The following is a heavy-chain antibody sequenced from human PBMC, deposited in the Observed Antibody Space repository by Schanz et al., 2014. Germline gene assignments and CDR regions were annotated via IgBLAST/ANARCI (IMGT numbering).Heavy chain of an antibody. V-gene: IGHV3-7*01. CDR1: GFAFDTFW. D-gene: IGHD3-3*01. J-gene: IGHJ3*02. Sequence: EVQLVESGGGLVQPGGSLRLSCAASGFAFDTFWMSWVRQAPGKGLEGVANKKHDGSEKYYVDSVKGRFTISRDNATNSMYLEMNSLRAEDTAVFYCARVGGTYYDFWSGVPPTVMHDGFDIWGQGTMVTVS. CDR2: KKHDGSEK. CDR3: ARVGGTYYDFWSGVPPTVMHDGFDI.